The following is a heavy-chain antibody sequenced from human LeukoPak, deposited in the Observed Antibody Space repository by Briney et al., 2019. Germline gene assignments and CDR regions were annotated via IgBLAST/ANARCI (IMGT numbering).Heavy chain of an antibody. V-gene: IGHV4-38-2*02. CDR3: ARVRRQLWPRGGFFDY. J-gene: IGHJ4*02. CDR1: GYSISSGYY. D-gene: IGHD5-18*01. CDR2: IYHSGRT. Sequence: SETLSLTCTVSGYSISSGYYWGWIRQPPGKGLEWIGSIYHSGRTYYNPSLKSRVTISVDTSKNQFSLKLSSVTAADTAVYYCARVRRQLWPRGGFFDYWGQGTLVTVSS.